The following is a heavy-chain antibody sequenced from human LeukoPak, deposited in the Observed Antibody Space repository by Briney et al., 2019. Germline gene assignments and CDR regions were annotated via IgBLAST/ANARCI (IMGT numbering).Heavy chain of an antibody. D-gene: IGHD2-15*01. Sequence: GGSLRLSYAASGFTFSSYGMHWVRQAPGKGLEWVAVISYDGSNKYYADSVKGRFTISRDNSKNTRYLQMNSLRAEDTAVYYCAKSGADCSGGSCYSYGYGMDVWGQGTTVTVSS. CDR1: GFTFSSYG. V-gene: IGHV3-30*18. CDR3: AKSGADCSGGSCYSYGYGMDV. CDR2: ISYDGSNK. J-gene: IGHJ6*02.